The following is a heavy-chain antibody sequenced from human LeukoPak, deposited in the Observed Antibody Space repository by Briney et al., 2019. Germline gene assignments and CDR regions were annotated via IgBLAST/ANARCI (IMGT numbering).Heavy chain of an antibody. D-gene: IGHD3-3*01. V-gene: IGHV4-34*01. Sequence: SETLSLTCAVYGGSFSGYYWSWIRQPPGKGLEWIGEINHSGSTNYNPSLKSRVTISVDTSKNQFSLKLSSVTAADTAVYYCARISSDFWSGYYFGYWGQGTLVTVSS. J-gene: IGHJ4*02. CDR3: ARISSDFWSGYYFGY. CDR1: GGSFSGYY. CDR2: INHSGST.